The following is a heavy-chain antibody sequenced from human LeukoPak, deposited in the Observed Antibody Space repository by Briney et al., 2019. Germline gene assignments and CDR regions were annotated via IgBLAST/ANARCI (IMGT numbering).Heavy chain of an antibody. D-gene: IGHD1-26*01. Sequence: GGSLRLSCAASGFSFSAYAMSWVRQTPGKGPEWVSSISGSAISTYSVDSVKGRFTISRDNSKNTVYLQMNSLRAEDTAIYYCAKNFLPVGASAPYYFHYWGQGTLVTVSS. J-gene: IGHJ4*02. CDR3: AKNFLPVGASAPYYFHY. CDR1: GFSFSAYA. CDR2: ISGSAIST. V-gene: IGHV3-23*01.